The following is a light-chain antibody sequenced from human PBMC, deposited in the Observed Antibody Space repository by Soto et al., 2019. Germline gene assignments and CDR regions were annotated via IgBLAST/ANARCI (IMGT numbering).Light chain of an antibody. V-gene: IGKV3-20*01. CDR3: QQYASSRT. CDR2: GAS. CDR1: QSVSSN. Sequence: EIVLTQSPATLSVSPGERATLSCRASQSVSSNLAWYQQKPGQAPRLLIYGASTRAAGVPDRFSGSGSGTDFTLTISRLEPEDFAVYYCQQYASSRTFGQGTKVDI. J-gene: IGKJ1*01.